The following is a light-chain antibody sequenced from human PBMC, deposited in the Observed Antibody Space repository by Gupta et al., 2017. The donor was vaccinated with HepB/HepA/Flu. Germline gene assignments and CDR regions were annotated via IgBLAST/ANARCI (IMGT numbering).Light chain of an antibody. Sequence: EIVLTQSPDTLSLSPGERATLSCRASQSVSSSYLAWYQQKPGQAPRLLIYGASSRATGIPDRCSGSGSGTDFTLTISRLEPEDFAVYYCQQYCSSPTFGPGTKVDIK. CDR1: QSVSSSY. J-gene: IGKJ3*01. CDR2: GAS. CDR3: QQYCSSPT. V-gene: IGKV3-20*01.